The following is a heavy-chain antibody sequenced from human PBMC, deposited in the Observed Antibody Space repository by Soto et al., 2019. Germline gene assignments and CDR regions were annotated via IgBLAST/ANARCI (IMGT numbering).Heavy chain of an antibody. D-gene: IGHD6-13*01. V-gene: IGHV3-30*18. Sequence: GGSLRLSCAASGFTFSSYGMHWVRQAPGKGLEWVAVISYDGSNKYYADSVKGRFTISRDNSKNTLYLQMNSLRAEDTAVYYCAKGPYSSSWYRWFDPWGQGTLVTSPQ. J-gene: IGHJ5*02. CDR3: AKGPYSSSWYRWFDP. CDR2: ISYDGSNK. CDR1: GFTFSSYG.